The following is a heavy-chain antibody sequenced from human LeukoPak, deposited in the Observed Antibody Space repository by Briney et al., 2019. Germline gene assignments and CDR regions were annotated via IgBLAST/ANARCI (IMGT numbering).Heavy chain of an antibody. CDR1: GYSISSGYY. CDR3: ARAPSQLLGDYFDY. D-gene: IGHD2-2*01. J-gene: IGHJ4*02. CDR2: IYHSGST. V-gene: IGHV4-38-2*02. Sequence: SETLSLTCTVSGYSISSGYYWGWIRQAPGKGLEWIGSIYHSGSTYYNPSLKSRVTISVDTSKNQFSLKLSSVTAADTAVYYCARAPSQLLGDYFDYWGQGTLVTVSS.